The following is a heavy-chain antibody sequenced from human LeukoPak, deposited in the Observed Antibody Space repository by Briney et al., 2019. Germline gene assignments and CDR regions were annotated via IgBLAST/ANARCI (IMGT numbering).Heavy chain of an antibody. CDR3: AKALVGAISADY. Sequence: GGSLRLSCAASGFTFRNFAMTWVRQAPGKGLEWVSIITGSGGSTYYADSAKGRFTISRDNSENTLYLQMNSLRAEDTAVYFCAKALVGAISADYWGQGTLVTVSS. J-gene: IGHJ4*02. CDR1: GFTFRNFA. V-gene: IGHV3-23*01. CDR2: ITGSGGST. D-gene: IGHD1-26*01.